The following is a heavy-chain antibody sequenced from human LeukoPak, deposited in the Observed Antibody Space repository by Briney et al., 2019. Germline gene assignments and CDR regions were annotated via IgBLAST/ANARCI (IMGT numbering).Heavy chain of an antibody. CDR2: IYYSGST. CDR1: RGSVSSRSYY. J-gene: IGHJ6*02. V-gene: IGHV4-61*01. CDR3: ARDNYGMDV. Sequence: SETLSLTCTVSRGSVSSRSYYWSRIRQPPGKGLEWIGYIYYSGSTKYNPFLKSRVTISVETSKNQFSLKLSSVTAADTAVYYCARDNYGMDVWGQGTTVTVS.